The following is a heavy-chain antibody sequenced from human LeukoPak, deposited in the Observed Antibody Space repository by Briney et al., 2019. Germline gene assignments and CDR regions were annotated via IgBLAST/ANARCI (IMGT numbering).Heavy chain of an antibody. CDR1: GFTFTTYE. V-gene: IGHV3-48*03. Sequence: GGSLRLSCAASGFTFTTYEMSWVRQAPGKGLEWVSYISNSGSTTYYADSVKGRFTISRDNAQNSLYLQMNSLRAEDTAVYYCARGYTYFDYWGQGTLVTVSS. D-gene: IGHD5-12*01. J-gene: IGHJ4*02. CDR3: ARGYTYFDY. CDR2: ISNSGSTT.